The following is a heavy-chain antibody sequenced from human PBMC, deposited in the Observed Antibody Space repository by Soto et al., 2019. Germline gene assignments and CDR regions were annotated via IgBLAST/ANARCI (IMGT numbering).Heavy chain of an antibody. CDR1: GYTFTSYD. CDR3: ARELYSSVRFDP. V-gene: IGHV1-8*01. D-gene: IGHD6-25*01. Sequence: ASVKVSRKASGYTFTSYDINWVRQATGQGLEWMGWMNPNSGNTGYAQKFQDRVTMTRNTSISTAYMELSSLRSEDTAVYYCARELYSSVRFDPWGQGTLVTVSS. J-gene: IGHJ5*02. CDR2: MNPNSGNT.